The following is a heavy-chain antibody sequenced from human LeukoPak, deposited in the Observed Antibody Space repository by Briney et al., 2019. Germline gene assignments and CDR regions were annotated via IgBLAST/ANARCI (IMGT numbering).Heavy chain of an antibody. CDR3: ARHGGSGYSSFDY. Sequence: SETLSLTCTVSGGSVSSGSYYWSWIRQPPGKGLEWIGSIYYSGSTYYNPSLKSRVTISVDTSKNQFSLKLSSVTAADTAVYSCARHGGSGYSSFDYWGQGTLVTVSS. D-gene: IGHD5-18*01. J-gene: IGHJ4*02. CDR2: IYYSGST. CDR1: GGSVSSGSYY. V-gene: IGHV4-39*01.